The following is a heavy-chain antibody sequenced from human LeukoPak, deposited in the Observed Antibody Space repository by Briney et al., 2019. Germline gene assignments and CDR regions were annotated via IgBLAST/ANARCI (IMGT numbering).Heavy chain of an antibody. Sequence: KSGGSLRLSCAASGFTFSSYSMNWVRQAPGKGLEWVSSIISSSSYIYYADSVKGRFTISRDNAKNSLYLQMNSLRAEDTAVYYCASWEPPQSRGSFHNWFDPWGQGTLVTVSS. CDR2: IISSSSYI. D-gene: IGHD1-14*01. CDR1: GFTFSSYS. V-gene: IGHV3-21*01. CDR3: ASWEPPQSRGSFHNWFDP. J-gene: IGHJ5*02.